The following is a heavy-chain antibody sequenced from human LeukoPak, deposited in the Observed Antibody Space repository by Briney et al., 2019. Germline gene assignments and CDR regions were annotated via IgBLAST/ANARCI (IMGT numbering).Heavy chain of an antibody. CDR2: ISYDGSNK. D-gene: IGHD2/OR15-2a*01. Sequence: GGSLRLSCAASGFTFSSYGMHWVRQAPGKGLEWVAAISYDGSNKYYADSVKGRFTISRDNSKSTVYLQMNSLRTEDTAVYYCAKDRVSPGFNWFDPWGQGTLVTVSS. CDR1: GFTFSSYG. CDR3: AKDRVSPGFNWFDP. V-gene: IGHV3-30*18. J-gene: IGHJ5*02.